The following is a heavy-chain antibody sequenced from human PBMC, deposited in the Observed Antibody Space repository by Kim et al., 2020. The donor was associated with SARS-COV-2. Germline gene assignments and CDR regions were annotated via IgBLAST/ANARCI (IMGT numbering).Heavy chain of an antibody. CDR2: ET. CDR3: ASGSGWLIDYY. Sequence: ETADADAGQGRFTISRDNAKNSLELQMHSLGADDTAVYYCASGSGWLIDYYWGQGTLVTVSS. V-gene: IGHV3-7*01. J-gene: IGHJ4*02. D-gene: IGHD6-19*01.